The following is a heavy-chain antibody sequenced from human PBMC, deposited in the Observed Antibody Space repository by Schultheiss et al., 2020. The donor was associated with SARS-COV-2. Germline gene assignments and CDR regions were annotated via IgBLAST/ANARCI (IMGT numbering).Heavy chain of an antibody. D-gene: IGHD3-10*01. Sequence: GESLKISCAASGFTFSNAWMSWVRQAPGKGLEWVGRIKSKTDGGTTDYAAPVKGRFTISRDDSKNTLYLQMNSLRAEDTAVYYCAKDLVPSASPGAPFDYWGQGTLVTVSS. CDR1: GFTFSNAW. CDR2: IKSKTDGGTT. V-gene: IGHV3-15*01. CDR3: AKDLVPSASPGAPFDY. J-gene: IGHJ4*02.